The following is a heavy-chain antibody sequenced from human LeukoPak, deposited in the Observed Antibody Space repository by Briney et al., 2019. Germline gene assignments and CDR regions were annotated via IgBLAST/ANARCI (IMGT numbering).Heavy chain of an antibody. Sequence: GGSLRLSCAASGFTFSSYSMNWVRQAPGKGLEWISGISWNSRSIGYADSVKGRFTISRDNARNSLYLQMNSLRAEDTALYYCAKGSRGWYQIGDFDYWGQGTLVTVSS. D-gene: IGHD6-19*01. CDR1: GFTFSSYS. J-gene: IGHJ4*02. V-gene: IGHV3-9*01. CDR3: AKGSRGWYQIGDFDY. CDR2: ISWNSRSI.